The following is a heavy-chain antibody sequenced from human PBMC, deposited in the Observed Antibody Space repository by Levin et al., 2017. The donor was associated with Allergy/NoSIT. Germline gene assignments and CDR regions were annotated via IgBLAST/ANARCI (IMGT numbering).Heavy chain of an antibody. CDR3: AKATPHDYERRGYNWFDT. CDR1: GFTFSSNA. D-gene: IGHD3-22*01. J-gene: IGHJ5*02. V-gene: IGHV3-23*01. CDR2: IGGSGGST. Sequence: LSLTCAASGFTFSSNAMTWVRQAPGKGPEWVSGIGGSGGSTYYADSVKGRFTISRDNSQNTLYLQMNSLRAEDTAVYYCAKATPHDYERRGYNWFDTWGQGTLVTVSS.